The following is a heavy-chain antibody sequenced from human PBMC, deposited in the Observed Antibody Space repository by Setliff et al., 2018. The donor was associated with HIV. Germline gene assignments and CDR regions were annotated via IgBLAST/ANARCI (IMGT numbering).Heavy chain of an antibody. CDR1: GGSFSDYY. J-gene: IGHJ4*02. CDR3: AREIPYSYGGRGHPL. D-gene: IGHD3-22*01. V-gene: IGHV4-34*01. Sequence: SETLSLTCALYGGSFSDYYWSGIRQPPGMGLEWIGEVNRGRRTNYNSSLKSRVTISIDTSRNQFSLTVSSVTAAETAVYYCAREIPYSYGGRGHPLWGQGTLVTVSS. CDR2: VNRGRRT.